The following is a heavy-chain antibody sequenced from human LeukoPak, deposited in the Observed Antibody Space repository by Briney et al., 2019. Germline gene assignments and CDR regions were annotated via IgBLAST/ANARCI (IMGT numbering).Heavy chain of an antibody. J-gene: IGHJ4*02. V-gene: IGHV4-59*01. CDR3: ARVRSSLSGGWYKLDY. D-gene: IGHD6-19*01. CDR1: GGSISSYY. Sequence: SETLSLTCTVSGGSISSYYWSWIRQPPGKGLEWIGYIYYSGSTNYNPSLKSRITISVDTSKNQFSLKLSSVTAADTAVYYCARVRSSLSGGWYKLDYWGQGTLVTVSS. CDR2: IYYSGST.